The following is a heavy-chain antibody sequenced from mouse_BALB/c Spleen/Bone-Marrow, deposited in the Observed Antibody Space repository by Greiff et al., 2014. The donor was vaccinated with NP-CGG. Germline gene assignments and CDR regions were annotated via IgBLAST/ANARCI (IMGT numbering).Heavy chain of an antibody. CDR1: GFAFSDTW. Sequence: VQLKESGGGLVQPGGSMKLSCAASGFAFSDTWLDWVRQSPEKGPEWVAEIRPKADDHATYYAESVKGRFTISRDDSISSVYLQMNSLRAEDTGIYYCTPHPFDYWGQGTTLTVSS. V-gene: IGHV6-6*01. J-gene: IGHJ2*01. CDR3: TPHPFDY. CDR2: IRPKADDHAT.